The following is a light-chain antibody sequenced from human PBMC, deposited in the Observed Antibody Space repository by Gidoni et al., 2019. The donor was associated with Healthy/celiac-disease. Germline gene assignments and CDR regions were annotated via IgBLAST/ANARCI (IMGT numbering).Light chain of an antibody. V-gene: IGKV3-11*01. Sequence: IVLTQSPATLSSSPVERATLSCRASQSVSSNLAWYQQKPGQDPRLLMYDASNRATGIPARFSGSGSGTDLTLTISSLEPEDFAVYYCQQRSNWPLTFGGGTKVEIK. J-gene: IGKJ4*01. CDR2: DAS. CDR1: QSVSSN. CDR3: QQRSNWPLT.